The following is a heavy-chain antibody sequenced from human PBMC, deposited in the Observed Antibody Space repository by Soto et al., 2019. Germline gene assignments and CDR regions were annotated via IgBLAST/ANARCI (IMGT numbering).Heavy chain of an antibody. CDR1: GGSVSSGSYY. CDR2: IYYSGST. Sequence: QVQLQESGPGLVKPSETLSLTCTVSGGSVSSGSYYWSWIRQPPGKGLEWIGYIYYSGSTNYNPPLKSRVTISVDTSKKQFSLKLNSVTAADTAVYYCASYSSGWYDVSYWGQGTLVTVSS. V-gene: IGHV4-61*01. D-gene: IGHD6-19*01. J-gene: IGHJ4*02. CDR3: ASYSSGWYDVSY.